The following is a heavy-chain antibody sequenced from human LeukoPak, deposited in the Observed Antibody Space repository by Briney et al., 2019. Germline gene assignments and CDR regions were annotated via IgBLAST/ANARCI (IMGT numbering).Heavy chain of an antibody. CDR1: GGSMSNYY. D-gene: IGHD3-22*01. J-gene: IGHJ6*03. CDR3: ARGGPRLYYYYMDV. V-gene: IGHV4-59*01. CDR2: IYYSGNT. Sequence: SETLSLTCSVSGGSMSNYYWSWIRQPPGKGLEWIGYIYYSGNTHYNPSLKSRVTISVDTSKNQFSLNLRSVTAADTAMYYCARGGPRLYYYYMDVWGKGTTVTISS.